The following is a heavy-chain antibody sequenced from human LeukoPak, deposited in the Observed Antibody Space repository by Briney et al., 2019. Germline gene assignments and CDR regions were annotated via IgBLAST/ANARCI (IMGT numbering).Heavy chain of an antibody. V-gene: IGHV4-39*01. CDR2: VYYSGST. D-gene: IGHD2-2*03. CDR1: GGSISSSNYY. Sequence: PSETLSLTCTVSGGSISSSNYYWGWIRQPPGKGLEWIGSVYYSGSTYYNPSLKSRVTLSVDTSKNEFFLKLTSVTAADTAVYFCAGICIGYCSLTNWGQGTLVTVSS. J-gene: IGHJ4*02. CDR3: AGICIGYCSLTN.